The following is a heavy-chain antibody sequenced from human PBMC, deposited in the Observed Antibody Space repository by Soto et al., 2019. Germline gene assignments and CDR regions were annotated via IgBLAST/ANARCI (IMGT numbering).Heavy chain of an antibody. Sequence: SETLSLTCIVSGGSISSYYWSWIRQPPGKGLEWIGYIYYSGSTNYNPSLKSRVTISVDTSKNQFSLKLSSVTAADTAVYYCARCTYGVCYTNGFDPWGQGTLVTVSS. V-gene: IGHV4-59*01. CDR1: GGSISSYY. CDR3: ARCTYGVCYTNGFDP. J-gene: IGHJ5*02. CDR2: IYYSGST. D-gene: IGHD2-8*01.